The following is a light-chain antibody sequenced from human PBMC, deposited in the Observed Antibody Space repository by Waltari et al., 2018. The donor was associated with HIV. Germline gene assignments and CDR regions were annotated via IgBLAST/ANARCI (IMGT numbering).Light chain of an antibody. V-gene: IGLV3-1*01. J-gene: IGLJ2*01. CDR3: QAWDTRNVV. Sequence: SYALTQPPSVSVSPGKTASITCSGDKLDDEYAYWYQQKPGQSPVLIIYQDTKRPSGIPERFSGSNSGNTATLTISGTQAMDEADYYCQAWDTRNVVFGGGTKLTVL. CDR2: QDT. CDR1: KLDDEY.